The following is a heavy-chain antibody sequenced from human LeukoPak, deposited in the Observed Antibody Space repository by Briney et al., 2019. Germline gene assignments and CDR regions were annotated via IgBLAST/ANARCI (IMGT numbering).Heavy chain of an antibody. CDR2: INTNTGNP. CDR3: ARGDCSSTSCTDYYYYGMDV. Sequence: ASVKVSCKASGYTFASYAMNWVRQAPGQGLEWMGWINTNTGNPTYAQGFTGRFVFSLDTSVSTAYLQISSLKAEDTAVYYCARGDCSSTSCTDYYYYGMDVWGQGTTVTVSS. J-gene: IGHJ6*02. CDR1: GYTFASYA. V-gene: IGHV7-4-1*02. D-gene: IGHD2-2*01.